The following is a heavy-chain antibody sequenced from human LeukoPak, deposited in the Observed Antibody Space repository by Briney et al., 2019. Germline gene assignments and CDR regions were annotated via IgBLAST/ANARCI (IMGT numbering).Heavy chain of an antibody. J-gene: IGHJ4*02. D-gene: IGHD2-8*01. V-gene: IGHV3-23*01. Sequence: GGSLRLSCAASGFTFSSYAMSWVRQAPGKGLEWVSAISGSGGSTYYADSVKGHFTISRDNSKNTLYLQINSLGADDTAIYYYAKCMAEPGTCYFDNWGQGTLVTVSS. CDR2: ISGSGGST. CDR1: GFTFSSYA. CDR3: AKCMAEPGTCYFDN.